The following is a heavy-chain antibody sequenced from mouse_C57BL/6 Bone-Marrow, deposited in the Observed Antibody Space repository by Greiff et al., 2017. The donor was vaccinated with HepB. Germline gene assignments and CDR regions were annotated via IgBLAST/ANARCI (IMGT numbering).Heavy chain of an antibody. CDR3: ARPLYGSSPAWFAY. D-gene: IGHD1-1*01. V-gene: IGHV1-50*01. Sequence: QVQLQQPGAELVKPGASVKLSCKASGYTFTSYWMQWVKQRPGQGLEWIGEIDPSDSYPNYNQKFKGKATLTVDTSSSTAYMQLSSLTSEDSAVYYCARPLYGSSPAWFAYWGQGTLVTVSA. CDR1: GYTFTSYW. CDR2: IDPSDSYP. J-gene: IGHJ3*01.